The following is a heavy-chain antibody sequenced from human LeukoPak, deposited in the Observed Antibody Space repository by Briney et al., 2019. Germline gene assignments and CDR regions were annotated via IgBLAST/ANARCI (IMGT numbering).Heavy chain of an antibody. CDR2: IYHSGST. D-gene: IGHD2-2*01. Sequence: SETLSLTCTVSGYSISSGYYWGWIRQPPGKGLEWIGSIYHSGSTYYNPSLKSRVTISVDTSKNQFSLKLSSVTAADTAVYYCAREQVGPSIVVVPAAGISNWGQGTLVTVSS. CDR1: GYSISSGYY. V-gene: IGHV4-38-2*02. J-gene: IGHJ4*02. CDR3: AREQVGPSIVVVPAAGISN.